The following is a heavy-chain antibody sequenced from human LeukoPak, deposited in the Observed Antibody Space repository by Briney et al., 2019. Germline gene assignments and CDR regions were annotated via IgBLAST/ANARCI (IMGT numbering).Heavy chain of an antibody. V-gene: IGHV3-7*01. D-gene: IGHD3-16*01. CDR3: AKDLIMTSSGFDY. CDR1: GFTFSSYW. CDR2: IKQAGSEK. Sequence: ESGGSLRLSCAASGFTFSSYWMSWVRQAPGKGLEWVANIKQAGSEKYYVDSVKGRFTISRDNAKNTLYLQMNSLRAEDTAVYYCAKDLIMTSSGFDYWGQGTLVTVSS. J-gene: IGHJ4*02.